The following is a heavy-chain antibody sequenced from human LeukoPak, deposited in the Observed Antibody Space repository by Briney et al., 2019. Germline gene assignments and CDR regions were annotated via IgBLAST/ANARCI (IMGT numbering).Heavy chain of an antibody. J-gene: IGHJ3*02. V-gene: IGHV1-69*05. D-gene: IGHD3-22*01. CDR3: AREGYGSSGYTAFDI. CDR1: GGTFSSYA. Sequence: GASVKVSCKASGGTFSSYAISWVRQAPGQGLEWMGGIIPIFGTANYARKFQGRVTITTDESTSTAYMELSSLRSEDTAVYYCAREGYGSSGYTAFDIWGQGTMVTVSS. CDR2: IIPIFGTA.